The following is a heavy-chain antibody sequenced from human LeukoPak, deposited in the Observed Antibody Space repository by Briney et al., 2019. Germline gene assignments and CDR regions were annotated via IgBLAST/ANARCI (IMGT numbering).Heavy chain of an antibody. V-gene: IGHV3-23*01. J-gene: IGHJ6*03. CDR2: ISCSGGST. D-gene: IGHD2-2*01. Sequence: GGSLRLPCAASGFTFSSYAMSWVRQAPGQGLEWVSAISCSGGSTYYADSVKGRFTISRDNSKNTLYLQMNSLRAEDTAVYYCAKRERYQLPRGSYYYYYMDVWGKGTTVTVSS. CDR1: GFTFSSYA. CDR3: AKRERYQLPRGSYYYYYMDV.